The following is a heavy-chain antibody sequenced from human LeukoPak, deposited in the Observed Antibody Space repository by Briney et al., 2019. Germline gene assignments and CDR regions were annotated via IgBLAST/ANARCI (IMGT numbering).Heavy chain of an antibody. Sequence: PSETLSLTCTVSGGSVSNYYWSWIRQSPGKGLEWIGYIYYTETSYNPSLKSRVTISVDTSKNQFSLKLSSVTAADTAVYYCARLSGYSYGYYYWGQGTLVTVSS. CDR2: IYYTET. CDR1: GGSVSNYY. V-gene: IGHV4-59*02. J-gene: IGHJ4*02. D-gene: IGHD5-18*01. CDR3: ARLSGYSYGYYY.